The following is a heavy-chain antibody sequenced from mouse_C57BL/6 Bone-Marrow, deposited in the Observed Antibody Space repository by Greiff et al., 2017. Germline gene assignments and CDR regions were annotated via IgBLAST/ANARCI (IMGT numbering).Heavy chain of an antibody. J-gene: IGHJ4*01. CDR2: ISIGGSYT. Sequence: DVMVVESGGDLVKPGGSLKLSCSASGFTFSRYGLPWVRRTPDKRLEWVATISIGGSYTYYPDSVKGRFTISSDNAKITLYLQMSRLRSEDTAMYFCASLITTVVVVDYWGQGTSVTVAS. CDR1: GFTFSRYG. D-gene: IGHD1-1*01. CDR3: ASLITTVVVVDY. V-gene: IGHV5-6*02.